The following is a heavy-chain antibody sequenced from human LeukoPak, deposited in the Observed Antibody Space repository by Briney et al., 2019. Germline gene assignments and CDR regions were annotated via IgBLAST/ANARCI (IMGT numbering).Heavy chain of an antibody. CDR2: INHSGST. Sequence: SSETLSLTCAVYGGSFSGYYWSWIRQPPGKGLEWIGEINHSGSTNYNPSLKSRVTISVDASKNQFSLKLSSVTAADTAVYYCARGRRVAAAGIDYWGQGTLVTVSS. J-gene: IGHJ4*02. D-gene: IGHD6-13*01. CDR3: ARGRRVAAAGIDY. CDR1: GGSFSGYY. V-gene: IGHV4-34*01.